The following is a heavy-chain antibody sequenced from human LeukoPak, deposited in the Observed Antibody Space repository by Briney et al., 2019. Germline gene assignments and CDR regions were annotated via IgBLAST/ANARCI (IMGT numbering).Heavy chain of an antibody. J-gene: IGHJ4*02. Sequence: GGSLRLSCAASGFTFSSYAMSWVRQAPGKGLEWVSAISGSGGSTYYADSVKGRFTISRDNSKNTLYLQMNSPRAEDTAVYYCAKEAGDTAMVDDYFDYWGQGTLVTVSS. V-gene: IGHV3-23*01. CDR1: GFTFSSYA. D-gene: IGHD5-18*01. CDR3: AKEAGDTAMVDDYFDY. CDR2: ISGSGGST.